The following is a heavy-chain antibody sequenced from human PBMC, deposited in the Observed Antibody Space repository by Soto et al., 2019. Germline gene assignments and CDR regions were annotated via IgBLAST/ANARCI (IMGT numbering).Heavy chain of an antibody. CDR2: ISYDGNSE. Sequence: GSLRLSCAASGFTFNNYAMHWVRQAPGKGLEWVAVISYDGNSEYYADSVKGRFTISRDSSKNTLYLQLNSLRAEDTSVYYCARGLYCSSGTCPFDYWGQGTLVTVSS. D-gene: IGHD2-15*01. CDR1: GFTFNNYA. J-gene: IGHJ4*02. V-gene: IGHV3-30-3*01. CDR3: ARGLYCSSGTCPFDY.